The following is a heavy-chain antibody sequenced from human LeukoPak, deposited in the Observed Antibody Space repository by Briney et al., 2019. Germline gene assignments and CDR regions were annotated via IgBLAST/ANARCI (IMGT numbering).Heavy chain of an antibody. D-gene: IGHD4-17*01. V-gene: IGHV4-59*01. CDR1: GGSIKDYY. CDR3: ARVVRGAVTSNWFYP. J-gene: IGHJ5*02. CDR2: ISNSGTT. Sequence: SETLSLTCTVSGGSIKDYYWAWIRQAPGEGLEWIGYISNSGTTDYNPSLKSRVTLSVDTSKNEFSLKLTSVSAADTAMYYCARVVRGAVTSNWFYPWGQGTLVTVSS.